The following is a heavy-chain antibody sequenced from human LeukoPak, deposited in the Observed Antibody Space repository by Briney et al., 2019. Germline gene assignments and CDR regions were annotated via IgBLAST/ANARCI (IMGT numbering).Heavy chain of an antibody. CDR1: GFTFSSYW. J-gene: IGHJ1*01. CDR3: ARAGGRLAGFQH. CDR2: NNSDGSST. D-gene: IGHD2-15*01. V-gene: IGHV3-74*01. Sequence: GGSLRLSCAASGFTFSSYWMHWVRQAPGKGLVCVSRNNSDGSSTSYADSVKGRFTISRDNAKKTLYLQMNSLRAEDTAVYYCARAGGRLAGFQHWGQGTLVTVSS.